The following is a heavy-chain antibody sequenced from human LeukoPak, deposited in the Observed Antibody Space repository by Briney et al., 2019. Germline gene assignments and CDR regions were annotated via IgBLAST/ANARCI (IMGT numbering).Heavy chain of an antibody. CDR3: ARDPDSYGSLYFDY. CDR1: GYTFTGYY. V-gene: IGHV1-2*02. D-gene: IGHD5-18*01. J-gene: IGHJ4*02. CDR2: INPNSGGT. Sequence: ASVKVSCKASGYTFTGYYMHWVRQAPGQGLEWMGWINPNSGGTNYAQKFQGRVTMTRDTSISTAYMELSRLRSDDTAAYYCARDPDSYGSLYFDYWGQGTLVTVSS.